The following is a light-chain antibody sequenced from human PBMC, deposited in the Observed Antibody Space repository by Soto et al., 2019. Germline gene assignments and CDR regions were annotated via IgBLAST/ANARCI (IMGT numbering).Light chain of an antibody. CDR3: AAWDDSLNGPM. J-gene: IGLJ3*02. Sequence: QSVLTQPPSASGTPGQRVTISCSGSSSNIGTNSVTWYQQFPGTAPKVLIYKNDQRPSGVPDRFFGSKSGTSASLAISGLQSEDEVDNYCAAWDDSLNGPMFGRGTKLTVL. CDR1: SSNIGTNS. CDR2: KND. V-gene: IGLV1-44*01.